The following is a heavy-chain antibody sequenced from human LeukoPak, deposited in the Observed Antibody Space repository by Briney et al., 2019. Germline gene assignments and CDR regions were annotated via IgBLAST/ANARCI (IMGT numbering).Heavy chain of an antibody. Sequence: PETLSLTCTVSGGSISSYYWSWIRQPPGKGLEWIGYIYYSGSTNCNPSLKSRVTISVDTSKNQFSLKLSSVTAADTAVYYCARGPTAYYFDYWGQGTLVTVSS. CDR1: GGSISSYY. J-gene: IGHJ4*02. V-gene: IGHV4-59*01. CDR3: ARGPTAYYFDY. CDR2: IYYSGST.